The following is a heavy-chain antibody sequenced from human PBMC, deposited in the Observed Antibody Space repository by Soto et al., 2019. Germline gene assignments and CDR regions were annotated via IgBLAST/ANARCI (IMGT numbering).Heavy chain of an antibody. CDR3: PHSDGFGDVDS. CDR1: GFSLTTSGVG. J-gene: IGHJ5*01. V-gene: IGHV2-5*02. CDR2: IYWDDDK. D-gene: IGHD3-10*01. Sequence: QITLTESGPTLVKPTQTLTLTCTLSGFSLTTSGVGVVWIRQPPGKALEWLALIYWDDDKRYSPALKSILTITKDASTNQVLLTMTNMDPLDTATYFFPHSDGFGDVDSWGQGPLVTVSS.